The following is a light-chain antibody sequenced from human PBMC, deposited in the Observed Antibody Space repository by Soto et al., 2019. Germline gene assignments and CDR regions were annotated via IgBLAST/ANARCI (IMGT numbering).Light chain of an antibody. CDR2: ASF. CDR1: QTISNY. CDR3: HQTYSSPET. J-gene: IGKJ1*01. Sequence: DIQMTQSPPSLSASVGDRVTITCRASQTISNYLNWYQQKPGKAPPLLIYASFTLQSGVPARFSGRGSGTDFTLTISGLQPEDFGMYFCHQTYSSPETFGQGTKVEIK. V-gene: IGKV1-39*01.